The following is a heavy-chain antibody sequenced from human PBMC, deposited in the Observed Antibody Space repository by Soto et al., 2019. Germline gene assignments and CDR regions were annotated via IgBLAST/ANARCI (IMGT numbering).Heavy chain of an antibody. D-gene: IGHD3-22*01. V-gene: IGHV5-51*01. CDR3: AVWFYSDTSGYHGYYFDY. CDR2: IYPGNSDI. J-gene: IGHJ4*02. CDR1: GYSFTTYW. Sequence: GESLKISCQGSGYSFTTYWIGWVRQMPGKGLEWMGIIYPGNSDIRYSPSFQGQVTISADKSISTAYLKWSGLKASDTAMYYCAVWFYSDTSGYHGYYFDYWGRGTLVAVSS.